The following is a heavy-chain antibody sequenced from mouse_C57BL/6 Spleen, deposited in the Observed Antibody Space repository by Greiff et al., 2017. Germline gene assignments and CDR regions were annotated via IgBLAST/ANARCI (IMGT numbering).Heavy chain of an antibody. Sequence: QVHVKQPGAEVVKPGASVKISCKASGYAFSSYWMNWVKQRPGKGLEWIGQIYPGDGDTNYNGKFKGKATLTADKSSSTAYMQLSSLTSEDSAVXFCARRRLYGSSYGFAYWGQGTLVTVSA. V-gene: IGHV1-80*01. D-gene: IGHD1-1*01. J-gene: IGHJ3*01. CDR2: IYPGDGDT. CDR3: ARRRLYGSSYGFAY. CDR1: GYAFSSYW.